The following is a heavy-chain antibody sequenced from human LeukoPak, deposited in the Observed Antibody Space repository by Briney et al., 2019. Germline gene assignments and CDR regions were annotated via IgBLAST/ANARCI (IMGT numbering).Heavy chain of an antibody. CDR2: IGPGGNT. Sequence: GASLRLSCAASGFTFSSYAMSWVRQAPGKGLEWVSAIGPGGNTYYADSVKGRFTTYRDNSKNPVYLQMNSLRAEDTEDTAVYYCAKGGGGYLDYWGQGALVIVSS. CDR3: AKGGGGYLDY. CDR1: GFTFSSYA. D-gene: IGHD3-10*01. J-gene: IGHJ4*02. V-gene: IGHV3-23*01.